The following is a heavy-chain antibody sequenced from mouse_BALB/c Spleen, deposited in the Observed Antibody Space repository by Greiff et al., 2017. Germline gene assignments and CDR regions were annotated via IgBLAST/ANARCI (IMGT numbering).Heavy chain of an antibody. CDR2: IDPETGGT. J-gene: IGHJ3*01. V-gene: IGHV1-15*01. CDR3: TREIYYDYDWFAY. Sequence: QVQLQQSGAELVRPGASVTLSCKASGYTFTDYEMHWVKQTPVHGLEWIGAIDPETGGTAYNQKFKGKATLTADKSSSTAYMELRSLTSEDSAVYYCTREIYYDYDWFAYWGQGTLVTVSA. CDR1: GYTFTDYE. D-gene: IGHD2-4*01.